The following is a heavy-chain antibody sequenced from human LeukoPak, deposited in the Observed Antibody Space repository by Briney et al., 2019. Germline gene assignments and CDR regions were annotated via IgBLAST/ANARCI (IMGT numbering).Heavy chain of an antibody. CDR3: ARQAYDTGYDAFEI. V-gene: IGHV4-4*07. Sequence: SETLSLTCTVSGGSISSYYWNWIQQPAGKGLEWIGRIYSSGSTNYNPSLKSRVTMSVDTSKNQFSLKLSSVIVADTAVYYCARQAYDTGYDAFEIWGQGTMVTVSS. D-gene: IGHD3-22*01. J-gene: IGHJ3*02. CDR1: GGSISSYY. CDR2: IYSSGST.